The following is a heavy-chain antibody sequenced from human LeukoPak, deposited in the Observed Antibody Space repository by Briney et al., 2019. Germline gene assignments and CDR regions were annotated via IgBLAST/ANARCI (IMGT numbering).Heavy chain of an antibody. CDR1: GYSITSYW. CDR3: ARPLQGSWLDFDY. Sequence: GESLKISCKGSGYSITSYWIGRVRQMPGKRLEWMGIIYPGDSDTRYSPSFQGQVTISAAKSISTAYLQWSSLKASDTAMYYCARPLQGSWLDFDYWGQGTLVTVSS. CDR2: IYPGDSDT. J-gene: IGHJ4*02. V-gene: IGHV5-51*01. D-gene: IGHD6-13*01.